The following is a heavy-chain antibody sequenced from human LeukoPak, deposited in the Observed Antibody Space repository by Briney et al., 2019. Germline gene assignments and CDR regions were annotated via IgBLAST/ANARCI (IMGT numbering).Heavy chain of an antibody. J-gene: IGHJ6*02. Sequence: AGGSLRLSCAGSGFTFSSYAMSWVRQAPGKGLEWVSTISGSGGAGTYYADSVKVRFTVSRDNSRNTLYLPMNSLRAEDTAVYYCVKDRGGSPFYGMDVWGQGTTVTVSS. D-gene: IGHD1-26*01. CDR1: GFTFSSYA. V-gene: IGHV3-23*01. CDR3: VKDRGGSPFYGMDV. CDR2: ISGSGGAGT.